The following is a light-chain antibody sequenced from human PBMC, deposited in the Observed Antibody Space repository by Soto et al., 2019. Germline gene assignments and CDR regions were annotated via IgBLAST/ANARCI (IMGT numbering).Light chain of an antibody. Sequence: QSVLTQPRSVSGSPGQSVTISCTGTSSDVGIYEYVSWYQQHPGKAPKLILYDVSKWPSGVPRRFSGSKSGNTASLTISGLQAEDEADYYCSSYAGSYTYVFGSGTKVTVL. CDR1: SSDVGIYEY. J-gene: IGLJ1*01. CDR3: SSYAGSYTYV. CDR2: DVS. V-gene: IGLV2-11*01.